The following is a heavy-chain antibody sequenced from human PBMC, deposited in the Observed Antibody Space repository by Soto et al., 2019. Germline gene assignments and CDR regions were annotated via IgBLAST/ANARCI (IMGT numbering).Heavy chain of an antibody. V-gene: IGHV1-69*06. D-gene: IGHD3-22*01. Sequence: ASVKVSCKASGGTFSSYAISWVRQAPGQGLEWMGGIIPIFGTANYAQKFQGRVTITADKSTSTAYMELSSLRSEDTAVYYCASDPYDSIGYYSYWRQGTLVTVSS. CDR3: ASDPYDSIGYYSY. J-gene: IGHJ4*02. CDR1: GGTFSSYA. CDR2: IIPIFGTA.